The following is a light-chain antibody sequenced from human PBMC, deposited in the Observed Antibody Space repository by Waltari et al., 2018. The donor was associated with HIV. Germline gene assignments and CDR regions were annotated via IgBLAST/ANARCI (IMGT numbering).Light chain of an antibody. CDR2: ENK. CDR3: LSYDGINQV. Sequence: NFILTQPHSVSESPGKTVPIPCTRSSGNIASDSVPWYQQRQDNSPTNVIYENKQRRAGVPDRFSGSIDTSTNSASLTISGLMTEDEADYYCLSYDGINQVFGGGTKLTVL. J-gene: IGLJ3*02. V-gene: IGLV6-57*01. CDR1: SGNIASDS.